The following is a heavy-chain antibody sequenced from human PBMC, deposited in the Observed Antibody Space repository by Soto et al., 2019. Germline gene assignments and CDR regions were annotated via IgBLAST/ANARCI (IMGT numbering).Heavy chain of an antibody. CDR3: ARDRHNNFFDP. Sequence: QVQLQESGPGLVKPSQTLSLTCTVSGASISSGGYYWTWIGQSPGKGLEWIGYIYYSGSTYYNPSLESRVAISLDMSRSQFSLTLHSVTAADTAIYYCARDRHNNFFDPWGQGTLVTVSS. CDR2: IYYSGST. V-gene: IGHV4-31*03. CDR1: GASISSGGYY. D-gene: IGHD6-6*01. J-gene: IGHJ5*02.